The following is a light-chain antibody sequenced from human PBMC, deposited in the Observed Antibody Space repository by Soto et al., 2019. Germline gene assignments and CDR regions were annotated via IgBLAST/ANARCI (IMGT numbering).Light chain of an antibody. V-gene: IGKV3-20*01. CDR3: QQYGSTPPNT. Sequence: EIVLTQSPGTLSLSPGERATLSCRASQSVSCSYLAWYQQKPAEAPRLLIYGASIKATGIPDRFSGSGSGTDITLTISRLEPEDFAVYYCQQYGSTPPNTFGQGTKLEIK. CDR2: GAS. J-gene: IGKJ2*01. CDR1: QSVSCSY.